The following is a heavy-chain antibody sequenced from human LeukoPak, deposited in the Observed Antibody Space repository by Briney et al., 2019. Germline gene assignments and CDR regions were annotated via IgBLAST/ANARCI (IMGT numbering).Heavy chain of an antibody. CDR3: TTYSWASDAFDI. J-gene: IGHJ3*02. CDR2: IKSKTDGGTT. Sequence: PGGSLRLSCAASGFTLSSYWMHWVRQAPGKGLEWVGRIKSKTDGGTTDYAAPVKGRFTISRDDSKNTLYLQMNSLKTADTAVYYCTTYSWASDAFDIWGQGTMVTVSS. CDR1: GFTLSSYW. D-gene: IGHD2-15*01. V-gene: IGHV3-15*01.